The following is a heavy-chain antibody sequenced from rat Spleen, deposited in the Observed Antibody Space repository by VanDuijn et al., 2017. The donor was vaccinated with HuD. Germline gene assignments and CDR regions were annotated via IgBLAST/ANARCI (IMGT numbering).Heavy chain of an antibody. CDR1: GFTFSNYG. J-gene: IGHJ1*01. V-gene: IGHV5-19*01. D-gene: IGHD1-12*02. Sequence: EVQLVESGGGLVQPGRSLKLSCAASGFTFSNYGMHWIRQAPTKGLEWVASISISGGSTYYGDSVTGRFTISRDNAKSTLYLQMNSLRSEDTATYYCARHRDGTYYYGWYFDFWGPGTMVTVSS. CDR3: ARHRDGTYYYGWYFDF. CDR2: ISISGGST.